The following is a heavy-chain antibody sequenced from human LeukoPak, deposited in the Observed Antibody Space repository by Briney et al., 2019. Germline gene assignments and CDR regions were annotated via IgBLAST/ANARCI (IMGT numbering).Heavy chain of an antibody. CDR3: ARLLRCSSTSCYMEVYYFDY. CDR2: IYYSGST. CDR1: GGSFSGYY. D-gene: IGHD2-2*02. V-gene: IGHV4-34*01. J-gene: IGHJ4*02. Sequence: PSETLSLTCAVYGGSFSGYYWSWIRQPPGKGLEWIGSIYYSGSTYYNPSLKSRVTISVDTSKNRFPLKLSSVTAADTAVYYCARLLRCSSTSCYMEVYYFDYWGQGTLVTVSS.